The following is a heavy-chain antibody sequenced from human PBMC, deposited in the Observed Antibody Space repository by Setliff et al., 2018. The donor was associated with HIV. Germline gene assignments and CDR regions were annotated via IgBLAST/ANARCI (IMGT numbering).Heavy chain of an antibody. CDR1: GLTFRNSA. CDR2: VSGSGATT. D-gene: IGHD3-9*01. J-gene: IGHJ3*01. Sequence: LSLSCVASGLTFRNSAVSWIRQAPGKGLQWVSAVSGSGATTYYAASVKGRFTISRDNLKSMVYLQMNSLRAEDTAIYYCAKDHAGGGYHDILPPSWGQGTMVTVSS. CDR3: AKDHAGGGYHDILPPS. V-gene: IGHV3-23*01.